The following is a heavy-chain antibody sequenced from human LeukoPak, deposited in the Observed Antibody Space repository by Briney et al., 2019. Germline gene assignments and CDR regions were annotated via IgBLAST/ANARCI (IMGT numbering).Heavy chain of an antibody. CDR3: AKGSHPFRWFGEFNVKLPRPISHYYFDS. Sequence: GGSLRLSCAASGFTVSRYAMSWVRQDPGKGLECISGVSGSGGSTYYADSVKGRFTISRDNSKNTLYLQMNRLRGRDTAVYECAKGSHPFRWFGEFNVKLPRPISHYYFDSWGQGTLVTVSS. CDR2: VSGSGGST. J-gene: IGHJ4*02. V-gene: IGHV3-23*01. CDR1: GFTVSRYA. D-gene: IGHD3-10*01.